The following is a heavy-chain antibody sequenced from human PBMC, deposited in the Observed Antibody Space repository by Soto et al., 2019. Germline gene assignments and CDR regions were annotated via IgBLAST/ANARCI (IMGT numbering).Heavy chain of an antibody. V-gene: IGHV3-49*03. Sequence: AGGSLRLSCTASGFAFGDYAVSWFRQAPGKGLEWIGFSRSKPYGGTTEFAASVKGRFTISRDDSKSIAYLQMNSLKTEDTAVYYCSRIKEYSGYADLDYWGQGTMVTVSS. CDR3: SRIKEYSGYADLDY. CDR1: GFAFGDYA. D-gene: IGHD5-12*01. J-gene: IGHJ4*02. CDR2: SRSKPYGGTT.